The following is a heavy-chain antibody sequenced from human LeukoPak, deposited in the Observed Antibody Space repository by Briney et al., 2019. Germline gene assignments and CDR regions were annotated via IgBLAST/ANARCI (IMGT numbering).Heavy chain of an antibody. CDR2: ISSSSSYI. J-gene: IGHJ4*02. CDR1: GFTFSRYS. Sequence: GGSLRLSCADCGFTFSRYSMNWGRRARGKGLEWVSSISSSSSYIYYADSVKGRFTISRDNARNSLYLQMNSLRAEDTAVYYCAREVMVRGEYAFDYWGQGTLVTVSS. D-gene: IGHD3-10*01. CDR3: AREVMVRGEYAFDY. V-gene: IGHV3-21*01.